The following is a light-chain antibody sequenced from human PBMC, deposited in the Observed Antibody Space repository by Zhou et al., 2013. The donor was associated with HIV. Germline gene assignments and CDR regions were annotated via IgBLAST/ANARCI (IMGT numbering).Light chain of an antibody. CDR1: QDINRY. CDR2: AAS. V-gene: IGKV1-39*01. Sequence: DIQMTQSPSSLSASVGDRVTITCRASQDINRYLNWYQHRPGKAPKLLIYAASTLQSGVPSRFGGGGSGTEFTLTISSLQPEDFAIYYCQQSKTLLTFGGGTKVEIK. J-gene: IGKJ4*01. CDR3: QQSKTLLT.